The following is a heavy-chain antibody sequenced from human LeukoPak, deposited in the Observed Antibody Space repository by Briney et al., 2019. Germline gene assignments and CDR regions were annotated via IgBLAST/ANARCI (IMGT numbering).Heavy chain of an antibody. D-gene: IGHD1-26*01. J-gene: IGHJ4*02. CDR3: AKDYRGSFTD. CDR2: ISTDGGST. V-gene: IGHV3-23*01. CDR1: GFTVSSYA. Sequence: GGSLRLSCAASGFTVSSYAMSWVRQAPGMGLQLVSAISTDGGSTYSADSVKGRFTISRDNSKNTLFLQMNSLRAEDTAVYFCAKDYRGSFTDWGQGTLATVSS.